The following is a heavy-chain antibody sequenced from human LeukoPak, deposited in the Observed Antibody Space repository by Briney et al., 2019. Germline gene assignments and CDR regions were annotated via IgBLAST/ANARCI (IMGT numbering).Heavy chain of an antibody. CDR2: IRYDGSNK. Sequence: PGGSLRLSCAASGFTFSSYGMHWGRQAPGKGLEWVAFIRYDGSNKYYADSVKGRFTISRDNSKNTLYLQMNSLRAEDTAVYYCAKDEYYYGSGSFFDYWGQGTLVTVSS. D-gene: IGHD3-10*01. CDR3: AKDEYYYGSGSFFDY. V-gene: IGHV3-30*02. CDR1: GFTFSSYG. J-gene: IGHJ4*02.